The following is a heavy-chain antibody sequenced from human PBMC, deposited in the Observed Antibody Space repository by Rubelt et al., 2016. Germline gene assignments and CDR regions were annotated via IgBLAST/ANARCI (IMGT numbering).Heavy chain of an antibody. CDR2: INPNSGGT. J-gene: IGHJ4*02. V-gene: IGHV1-2*02. CDR1: GYTFTGYY. Sequence: QVQLVQSGAEVKKPGASVKVSCKASGYTFTGYYMHWVRQAPGQGLEWMGWINPNSGGTNYAQKFQGRVTMTRGTARRTAYMDVSRLGSDDTAGEYCGSQVGQRGYWGQGTLVTVSS. D-gene: IGHD6-25*01. CDR3: GSQVGQRGY.